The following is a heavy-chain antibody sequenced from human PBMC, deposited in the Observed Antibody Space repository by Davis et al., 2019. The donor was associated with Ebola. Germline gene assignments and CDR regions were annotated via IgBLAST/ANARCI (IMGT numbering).Heavy chain of an antibody. D-gene: IGHD6-19*01. Sequence: HSQTLSLTCAISGDSVSINSAGWNWIRQSPSRGLEWLGRTYYNSKWYNNYAVSVKSRITINPDTSRNKLSLQLNSVTPEDTAVYYCASFGWTSRGIEYWGQGTLVTVSS. CDR3: ASFGWTSRGIEY. CDR1: GDSVSINSAG. CDR2: TYYNSKWYN. J-gene: IGHJ4*02. V-gene: IGHV6-1*01.